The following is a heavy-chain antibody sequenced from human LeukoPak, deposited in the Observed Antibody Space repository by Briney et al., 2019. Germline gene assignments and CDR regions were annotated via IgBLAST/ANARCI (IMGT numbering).Heavy chain of an antibody. CDR2: IYYSGST. CDR1: GGSISSYY. CDR3: ARSRSKQWLVD. V-gene: IGHV4-59*08. J-gene: IGHJ4*02. D-gene: IGHD6-19*01. Sequence: SETLSLTCTVSGGSISSYYWSWIRQPPGKGLEWIGYIYYSGSTNYNPSLKSRVTISVDTSKNQLSLKLSSVPAADTAVYYCARSRSKQWLVDWGQGTLVTVSS.